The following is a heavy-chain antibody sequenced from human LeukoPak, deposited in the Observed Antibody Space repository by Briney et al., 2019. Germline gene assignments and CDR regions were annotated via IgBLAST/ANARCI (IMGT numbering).Heavy chain of an antibody. V-gene: IGHV3-53*04. CDR3: AGIVGATDAFDI. CDR1: GFIVSSNY. J-gene: IGHJ3*02. Sequence: GGSLRLSCAASGFIVSSNYMNWVRQAPAKGLEWVSVIYSGGSTYYADSVKGRFTVFRHNSKNTLFLQMNSLRAEDTAVYYCAGIVGATDAFDIWGQGTMVTVSS. CDR2: IYSGGST. D-gene: IGHD1-26*01.